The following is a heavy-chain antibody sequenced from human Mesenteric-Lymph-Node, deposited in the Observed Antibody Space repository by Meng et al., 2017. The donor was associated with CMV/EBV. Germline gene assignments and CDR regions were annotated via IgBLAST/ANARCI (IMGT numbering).Heavy chain of an antibody. D-gene: IGHD4-23*01. CDR3: ARHQRWLKSEGGFNY. J-gene: IGHJ4*02. V-gene: IGHV4-34*01. Sequence: QVQLQQCGAGLLNPSEPLSLTCAVYGGSFSGYYLSWIRQPPGKGLEWIGEINHSGSTNYNPSLKSRVTISVDTSKNQFSLKLSSVTAADTAVYYCARHQRWLKSEGGFNYWGQGTLVTVSS. CDR1: GGSFSGYY. CDR2: INHSGST.